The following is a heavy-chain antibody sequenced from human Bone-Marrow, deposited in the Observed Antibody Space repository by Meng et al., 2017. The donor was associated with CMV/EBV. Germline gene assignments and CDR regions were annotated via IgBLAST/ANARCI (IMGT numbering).Heavy chain of an antibody. Sequence: ESLKISCAASGFTFSSYSMNWVRQAPGKGLEWVSYISSSSSTIYYADSAKGRFTISIDNAKNSLYPQMNSLRAEDTAVYYCARGTYYDFWSGYYTGAGYYYGMDVWGQGTTVTVSS. V-gene: IGHV3-48*04. J-gene: IGHJ6*02. CDR1: GFTFSSYS. CDR3: ARGTYYDFWSGYYTGAGYYYGMDV. CDR2: ISSSSSTI. D-gene: IGHD3-3*01.